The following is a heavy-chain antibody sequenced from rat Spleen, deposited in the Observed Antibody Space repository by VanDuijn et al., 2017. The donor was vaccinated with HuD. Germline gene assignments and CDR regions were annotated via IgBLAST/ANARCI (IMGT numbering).Heavy chain of an antibody. J-gene: IGHJ4*01. Sequence: EVQLVESGGGLVQPGRSLKLSCAASGFTFSDYNMAWVRQAPKKGLEWVASISYEGSSTYYGDSVKGRFTISRDNAKRTLYLQMNSLRSEDTATYYCGKDMNYYSTYPFYVMGAWGQGASVSVSS. CDR3: GKDMNYYSTYPFYVMGA. D-gene: IGHD1-2*01. CDR1: GFTFSDYN. CDR2: ISYEGSST. V-gene: IGHV5-22*01.